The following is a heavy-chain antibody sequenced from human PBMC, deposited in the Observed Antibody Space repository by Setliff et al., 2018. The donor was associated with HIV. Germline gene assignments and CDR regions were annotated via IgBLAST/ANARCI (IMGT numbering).Heavy chain of an antibody. J-gene: IGHJ4*02. V-gene: IGHV3-74*01. CDR2: IDGDGSGT. Sequence: PGGSLRLSCAASGFTFRNYWMHWVRQAPGKGLVWVSRIDGDGSGTSYADSVKGRFTISRDNAKNTLYLQMNSLRAEDTAVYYCARGKIVVVPAAMRPFDYWGQGTLVTVSS. D-gene: IGHD2-2*01. CDR3: ARGKIVVVPAAMRPFDY. CDR1: GFTFRNYW.